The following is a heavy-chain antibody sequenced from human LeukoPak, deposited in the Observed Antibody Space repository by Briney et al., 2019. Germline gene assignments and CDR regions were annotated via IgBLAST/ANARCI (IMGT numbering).Heavy chain of an antibody. Sequence: PGGSLRLSCAASGFTFSSYAMSWIRQAPGKGLEWVSAISGSGGSTYYADSVKGRFTISRDNYKNTLYVQMTSLRAEDTAVYYYAKVTRYCSGGSCYPLMIDYWGQGTLVTVSS. J-gene: IGHJ4*02. D-gene: IGHD2-15*01. CDR3: AKVTRYCSGGSCYPLMIDY. CDR2: ISGSGGST. CDR1: GFTFSSYA. V-gene: IGHV3-23*01.